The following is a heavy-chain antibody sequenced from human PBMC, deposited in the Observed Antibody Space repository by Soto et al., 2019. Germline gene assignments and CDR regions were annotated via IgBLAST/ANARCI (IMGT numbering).Heavy chain of an antibody. Sequence: GGSLRLSCAASGFTFSSYAMSWVRQAPGKGLEWVSTISGGGGSTYYADSVKGRFTISRDNSKNTLYLQMNSLRAEDTAVYYCAKDVEVGVYGIYYYYAMDVWGQGTTVTVSS. V-gene: IGHV3-23*01. J-gene: IGHJ6*02. CDR1: GFTFSSYA. CDR3: AKDVEVGVYGIYYYYAMDV. CDR2: ISGGGGST. D-gene: IGHD2-8*01.